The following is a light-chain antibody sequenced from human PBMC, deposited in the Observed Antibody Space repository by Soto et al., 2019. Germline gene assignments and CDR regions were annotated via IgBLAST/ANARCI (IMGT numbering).Light chain of an antibody. CDR3: ASYTSTSTLI. J-gene: IGLJ2*01. CDR2: AVT. CDR1: SSDVGGYNY. Sequence: QSALTQPGSVSGSPGQSITIPCTGTSSDVGGYNYVSWYQHRPGKAPKLVISAVTNRPSGVSTRFSGSKSGNTASLTISGLRTEDEADYYCASYTSTSTLIFGGGTKLTVL. V-gene: IGLV2-14*01.